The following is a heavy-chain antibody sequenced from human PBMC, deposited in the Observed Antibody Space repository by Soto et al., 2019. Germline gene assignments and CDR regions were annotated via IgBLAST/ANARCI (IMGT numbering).Heavy chain of an antibody. CDR2: IIPIFGTA. CDR3: ARAGYCSGSSCYWFDY. Sequence: QVQLVQSGAEVKKPGSSVKVSCKASGDTFSSYAFSWVRQAPGQGLEWMGGIIPIFGTANYAQKFQGRVTITADKSTSTAYMELRGLRSEATAVYYCARAGYCSGSSCYWFDYWGQGTLVTASS. J-gene: IGHJ4*02. CDR1: GDTFSSYA. D-gene: IGHD2-15*01. V-gene: IGHV1-69*06.